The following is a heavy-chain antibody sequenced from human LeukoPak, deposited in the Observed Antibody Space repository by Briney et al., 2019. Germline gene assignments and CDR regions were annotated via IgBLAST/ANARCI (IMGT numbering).Heavy chain of an antibody. Sequence: GGSLRLSCAASGFNFNFYTFNWVRQAPGKGLEWLSYISSTGKTSYYADSAKGRFTISRDNVKNLLFLEMSSLRVDDTAVYYCANRWGTQALGNNIDIWGQGTLVTVSS. CDR1: GFNFNFYT. D-gene: IGHD2-8*02. CDR2: ISSTGKTS. CDR3: ANRWGTQALGNNIDI. J-gene: IGHJ3*02. V-gene: IGHV3-48*01.